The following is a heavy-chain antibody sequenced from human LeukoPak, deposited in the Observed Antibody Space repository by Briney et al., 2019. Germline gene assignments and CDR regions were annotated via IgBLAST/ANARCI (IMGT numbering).Heavy chain of an antibody. CDR1: GGTFSSYA. Sequence: GASVKVSCKASGGTFSSYAISWVRQAPGQGLEWMGGIIPILGIANYAQKFQGRVTITADKSTSTAYMELSSLRSEDTAVYYCARDYDYFDYWGQGTLVTVSS. J-gene: IGHJ4*02. D-gene: IGHD4-17*01. V-gene: IGHV1-69*10. CDR2: IIPILGIA. CDR3: ARDYDYFDY.